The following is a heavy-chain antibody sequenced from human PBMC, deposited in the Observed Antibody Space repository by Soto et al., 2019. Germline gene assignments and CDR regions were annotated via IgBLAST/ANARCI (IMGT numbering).Heavy chain of an antibody. Sequence: PGESLKISCAGSGYNFNTYWIGWVRQMPGKGLEWMALIYPGDSDTRYSPSFEGQVTLSVDRSISTAYLQWSSLKASDTAIYYCATSTVSYVDIVSSTTRGYFDHWGQGTLVTVSS. CDR1: GYNFNTYW. V-gene: IGHV5-51*01. J-gene: IGHJ4*02. D-gene: IGHD5-12*01. CDR3: ATSTVSYVDIVSSTTRGYFDH. CDR2: IYPGDSDT.